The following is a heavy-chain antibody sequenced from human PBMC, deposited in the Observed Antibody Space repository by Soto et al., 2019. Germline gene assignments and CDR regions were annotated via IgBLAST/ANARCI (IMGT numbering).Heavy chain of an antibody. CDR3: ARGPTHV. CDR1: GGYISSGGYS. V-gene: IGHV4-30-2*01. J-gene: IGHJ4*02. D-gene: IGHD3-16*01. CDR2: MYHSGST. Sequence: PSETQSLTYAVSGGYISSGGYSWSWIRQPPGKGLEWIGYMYHSGSTYYNPSLKSRVTISVDRSKNQFSLKLSSVTAAETAVYYCARGPTHVWGQGTLVTVSS.